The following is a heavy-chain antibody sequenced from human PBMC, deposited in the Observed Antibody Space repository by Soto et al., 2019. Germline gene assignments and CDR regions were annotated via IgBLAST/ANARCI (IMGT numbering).Heavy chain of an antibody. V-gene: IGHV1-18*01. CDR3: ARVPFSHSSGWYFYGMDV. D-gene: IGHD6-19*01. J-gene: IGHJ6*02. CDR1: GYTFTSYG. Sequence: ASVKVSGKASGYTFTSYGISWVRQAPGQGLEWMGWISAYNGNTNYAQKLQGRVTMTTDTSTSTAYMELRSLRSDDTAVYYCARVPFSHSSGWYFYGMDVWGQGTTVTVSS. CDR2: ISAYNGNT.